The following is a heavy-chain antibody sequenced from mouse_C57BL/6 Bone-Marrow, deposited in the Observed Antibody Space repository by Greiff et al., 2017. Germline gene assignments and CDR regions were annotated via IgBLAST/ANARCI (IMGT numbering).Heavy chain of an antibody. CDR3: TRIGYGSSWGFAY. CDR1: GYTFTSYW. J-gene: IGHJ3*01. D-gene: IGHD1-1*01. CDR2: IYPGNSDT. Sequence: EVQLVESGTVLARPGASVKMSCKTSGYTFTSYWMHWVKQRPGQGLEWIGAIYPGNSDTSYNQKFKGKAKLTAVTSACTAYMELTSLATEVSAVYYCTRIGYGSSWGFAYWGQGTLVTVSA. V-gene: IGHV1-5*01.